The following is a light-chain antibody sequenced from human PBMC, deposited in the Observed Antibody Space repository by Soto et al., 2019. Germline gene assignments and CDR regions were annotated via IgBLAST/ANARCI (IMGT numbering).Light chain of an antibody. CDR2: AGS. CDR3: CSYAGSTTYV. J-gene: IGLJ1*01. CDR1: SSDVGNYNL. Sequence: QSALTQPASVSGSPGQSITISCTGTSSDVGNYNLVSWYQQHPGKAPKVMIYAGSNRPSGVSHRFSGFKSGNTASLTISGLQAEDEADYHCCSYAGSTTYVVGTGTKRTVL. V-gene: IGLV2-23*01.